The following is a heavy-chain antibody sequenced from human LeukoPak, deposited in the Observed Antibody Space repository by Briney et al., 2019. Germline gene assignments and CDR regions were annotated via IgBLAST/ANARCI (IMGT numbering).Heavy chain of an antibody. Sequence: PSETLSLTCAVYGGSFSGYYWSWIRQPPGKGLEWIGEINHSGSTNYNPSLKSRVTISVDTSKNQSSLKLSSVTAADTAVYYCANLVVTKGNHYFDYWGQGTLVTVSS. D-gene: IGHD3-22*01. CDR1: GGSFSGYY. J-gene: IGHJ4*02. CDR2: INHSGST. CDR3: ANLVVTKGNHYFDY. V-gene: IGHV4-34*01.